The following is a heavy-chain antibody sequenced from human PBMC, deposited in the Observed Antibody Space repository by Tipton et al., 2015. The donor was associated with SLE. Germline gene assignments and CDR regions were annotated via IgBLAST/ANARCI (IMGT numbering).Heavy chain of an antibody. V-gene: IGHV7-4-1*01. D-gene: IGHD5-12*01. CDR3: AREKYSAYTFDP. CDR2: LNTNTGDP. Sequence: QVQLVQSGSELKKPGASVKISCKASGYSLTDYSINWVRQAPGQGLEWMGWLNTNTGDPTYAQGSTGRFVFSLDSSVNTAYLQIYSLKADDTAVYYCAREKYSAYTFDPWGQGTLVTVSS. CDR1: GYSLTDYS. J-gene: IGHJ5*02.